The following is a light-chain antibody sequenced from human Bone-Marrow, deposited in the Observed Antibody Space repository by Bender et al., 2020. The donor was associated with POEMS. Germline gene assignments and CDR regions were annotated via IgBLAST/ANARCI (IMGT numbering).Light chain of an antibody. CDR2: EVT. CDR3: AAWDAGLSGGV. Sequence: QSALTQPPSASGSRGQSVTISCTGTSSDVGGYNYVSWYQQHPDKAPKLIIYEVTKRPSGVPDRFYAFKSGTSASLAISGLQSEDEADYYCAAWDAGLSGGVFGGGTKLTVL. CDR1: SSDVGGYNY. J-gene: IGLJ3*02. V-gene: IGLV2-8*01.